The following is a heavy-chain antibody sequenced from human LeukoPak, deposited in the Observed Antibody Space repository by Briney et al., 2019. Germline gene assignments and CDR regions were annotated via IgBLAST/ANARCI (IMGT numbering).Heavy chain of an antibody. D-gene: IGHD6-13*01. CDR1: GASVSSDY. CDR2: INHSGST. J-gene: IGHJ6*03. Sequence: SSETLSLTCSVSGASVSSDYWNWIRQSPGRGLEWIGEINHSGSTNYNPSLKSRVTISVDTSKNQFSLKLSSVTAADTAVYYCARGSAAGTFDYYYYYYMDVWGKGTTVTVSS. CDR3: ARGSAAGTFDYYYYYYMDV. V-gene: IGHV4-34*01.